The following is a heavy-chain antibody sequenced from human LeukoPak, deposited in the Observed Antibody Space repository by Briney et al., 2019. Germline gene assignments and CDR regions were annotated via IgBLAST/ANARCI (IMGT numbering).Heavy chain of an antibody. CDR2: INPNSGVT. V-gene: IGHV1-2*02. J-gene: IGHJ4*02. CDR1: GYTFTGHY. Sequence: ASVKVSCKASGYTFTGHYMHWVRQAPGQGLGWMGWINPNSGVTNYAQKFQGRVTMTRDTSITTAYMELSSLRSDDTAVYHCARGGPNYQDTSGYYHPCDYWGQGTLVTVSS. D-gene: IGHD3-22*01. CDR3: ARGGPNYQDTSGYYHPCDY.